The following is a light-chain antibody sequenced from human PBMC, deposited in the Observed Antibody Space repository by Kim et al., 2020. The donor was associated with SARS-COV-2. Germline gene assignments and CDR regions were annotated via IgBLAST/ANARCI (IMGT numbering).Light chain of an antibody. CDR2: GAS. V-gene: IGKV3-20*01. CDR1: QTVTSNY. Sequence: SPGDTATLSCRASQTVTSNYFAWYQQKPGQAPRLLTYGASTRATGIPDRFSGSGSGIDFTLTISRLEPEDFAVYYCQQYLTSPPYTFGQGTKLEIK. CDR3: QQYLTSPPYT. J-gene: IGKJ2*01.